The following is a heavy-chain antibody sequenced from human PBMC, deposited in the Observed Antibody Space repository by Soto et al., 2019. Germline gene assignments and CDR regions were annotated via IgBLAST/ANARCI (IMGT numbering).Heavy chain of an antibody. CDR3: ARAIRGYGAYGGY. J-gene: IGHJ4*02. V-gene: IGHV3-11*04. CDR2: ITQSGHAT. Sequence: QVQLVESGGDLVKPGGSLRLSCAASGFTFSDYYMSWIRQTPGKGLEWVSYITQSGHATQYADSVRGRFTISRDNNKNSLYLQMNSLRVEDTCVYYCARAIRGYGAYGGYLGQGALVTVSS. D-gene: IGHD5-12*01. CDR1: GFTFSDYY.